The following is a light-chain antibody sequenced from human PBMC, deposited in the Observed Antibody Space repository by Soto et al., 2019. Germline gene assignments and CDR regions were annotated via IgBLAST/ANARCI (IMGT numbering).Light chain of an antibody. CDR1: QSVGSN. CDR3: QQHSNWPPLY. Sequence: DIVLTQSPATLSLSPGERATLSCRASQSVGSNLAWYQQKPGQAPRLLIYKTFNRATGIPARFSGSGSGTHFTLTISSVEPEDFEVYYCQQHSNWPPLYFGQRTRLEIK. J-gene: IGKJ5*01. V-gene: IGKV3-11*01. CDR2: KTF.